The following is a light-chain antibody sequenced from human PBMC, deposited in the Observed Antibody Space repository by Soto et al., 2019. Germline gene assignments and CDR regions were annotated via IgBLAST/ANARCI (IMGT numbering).Light chain of an antibody. CDR2: GAS. V-gene: IGKV3-20*01. J-gene: IGKJ2*01. CDR1: QSISRFY. CDR3: QQYGSSPPYS. Sequence: EIVLTQSPGTLSLSPGERATLSCRASQSISRFYLAWYQQKPGQAPRLLIYGASNRASGIPDRFSGSGSGTDSTLSISRLEPEDFAVYDCQQYGSSPPYSFGPGTNLEIK.